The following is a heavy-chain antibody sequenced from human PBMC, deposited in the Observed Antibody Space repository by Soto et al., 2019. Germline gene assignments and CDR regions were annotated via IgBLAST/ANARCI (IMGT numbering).Heavy chain of an antibody. CDR1: GFTFSSYG. J-gene: IGHJ4*02. CDR2: ISYDGSNK. Sequence: VGSLRLACAASGFTFSSYGMHWVRQAPGKGLEWVAVISYDGSNKYYADSVKGRFTPSRDNPKNTLYLQMNSLRAEDTAVYYCAKDPPEVVTAIEVTYFDYWGQGTLVTV. V-gene: IGHV3-30*18. CDR3: AKDPPEVVTAIEVTYFDY. D-gene: IGHD2-21*02.